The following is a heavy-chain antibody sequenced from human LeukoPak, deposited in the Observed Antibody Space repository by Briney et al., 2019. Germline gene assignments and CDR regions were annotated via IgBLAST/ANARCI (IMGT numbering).Heavy chain of an antibody. CDR2: IKQDGSEK. CDR3: ARGDDYSNSYYFDY. CDR1: GFSFSTYW. J-gene: IGHJ4*02. D-gene: IGHD4-11*01. Sequence: GGSLRLSCAASGFSFSTYWMSWVRQAPGKGLEWVANIKQDGSEKYYVDSVKGRFTISRDNAKNSLYLQMNSLRAEDTAVYYCARGDDYSNSYYFDYWGQGTLVTVSS. V-gene: IGHV3-7*01.